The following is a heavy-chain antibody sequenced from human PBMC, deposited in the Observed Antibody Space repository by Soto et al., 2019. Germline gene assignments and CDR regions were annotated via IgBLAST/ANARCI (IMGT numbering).Heavy chain of an antibody. V-gene: IGHV6-1*01. D-gene: IGHD3-10*01. Sequence: SQTLSLTCAISGDSVSSYSAAWNWIRQSPSGGLEWLGRTYYRSRFFSDYAESVKSRIIINPDTSKNQFSLQLKSVTPEDTAVYYCVRDRYSSSGWLDPWGQGTPVTVSS. CDR3: VRDRYSSSGWLDP. CDR1: GDSVSSYSAA. J-gene: IGHJ5*02. CDR2: TYYRSRFFS.